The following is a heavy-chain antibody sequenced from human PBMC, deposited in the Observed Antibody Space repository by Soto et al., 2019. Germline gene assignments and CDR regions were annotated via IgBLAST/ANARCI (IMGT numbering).Heavy chain of an antibody. D-gene: IGHD3-22*01. V-gene: IGHV1-69*01. CDR1: GGTFSSYA. Sequence: QVQLVQSGAEVKKPGSSVKVSWKASGGTFSSYAISWVRQAPGQGLEWMGGIIPIFGTANYAQKFQGRVTITADESTSTAYMELSSLRSEDTAVYYCARVPAGYYDSSGYLYYFDYWGQGTLVTVSS. J-gene: IGHJ4*02. CDR2: IIPIFGTA. CDR3: ARVPAGYYDSSGYLYYFDY.